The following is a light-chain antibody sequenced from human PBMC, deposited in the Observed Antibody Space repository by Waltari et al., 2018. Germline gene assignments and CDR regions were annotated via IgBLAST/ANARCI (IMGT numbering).Light chain of an antibody. CDR3: QQYYSTPRT. J-gene: IGKJ1*01. Sequence: DIVMTQSPDSLAVSLGERATINCKSSQSVLYSSNNKNYLAWYQQKPGQPPKLLIYWASTRESGVPDRFSGGGSGTDFTLTISSLQAEDVAVYDCQQYYSTPRTFGQGTKVEIE. CDR2: WAS. V-gene: IGKV4-1*01. CDR1: QSVLYSSNNKNY.